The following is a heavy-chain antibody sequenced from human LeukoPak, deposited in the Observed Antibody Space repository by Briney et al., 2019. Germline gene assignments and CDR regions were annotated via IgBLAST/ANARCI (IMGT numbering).Heavy chain of an antibody. D-gene: IGHD3-3*01. CDR3: ARDHLDYDFWSGYAYYFDY. Sequence: PGGSLRLSCAASGFTFSGYGVHWVRQAPGKGLQWVAFIRYDASNKYYADSVKGRFTISRDNSKNTLYLQMNSLRVEDTAVYYCARDHLDYDFWSGYAYYFDYWGQGTLVTVSS. J-gene: IGHJ4*02. CDR2: IRYDASNK. CDR1: GFTFSGYG. V-gene: IGHV3-30*02.